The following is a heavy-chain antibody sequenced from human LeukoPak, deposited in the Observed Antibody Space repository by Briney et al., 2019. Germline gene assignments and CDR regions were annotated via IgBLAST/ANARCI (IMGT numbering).Heavy chain of an antibody. CDR2: IYPGDPDT. CDR3: ARLSDYYDSSVDY. CDR1: GYSFTSYR. Sequence: GESLKISCKGSGYSFTSYRIGWVRQMPGKGLEWMGIIYPGDPDTRYSPSFQGQVTISADKSISTAYLQWSSLKASDTAMYYCARLSDYYDSSVDYWGQGTLVTVSS. D-gene: IGHD3-22*01. V-gene: IGHV5-51*01. J-gene: IGHJ4*02.